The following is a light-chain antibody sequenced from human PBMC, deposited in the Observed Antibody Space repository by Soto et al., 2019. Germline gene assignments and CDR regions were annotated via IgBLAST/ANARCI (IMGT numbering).Light chain of an antibody. CDR1: QSVSSN. V-gene: IGKV3D-15*01. J-gene: IGKJ4*01. CDR3: QQYDNSPLT. Sequence: EIVMTQSPATLSASPGERATLSCRASQSVSSNLAWYQQKPGQAPRLLIYGASNRATGIPDRFSGSGSGTDFTLTISRLEPEDFAVYYCQQYDNSPLTFGGGTKVDIK. CDR2: GAS.